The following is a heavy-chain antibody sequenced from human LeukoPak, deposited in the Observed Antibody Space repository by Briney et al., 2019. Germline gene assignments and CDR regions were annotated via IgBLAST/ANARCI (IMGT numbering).Heavy chain of an antibody. J-gene: IGHJ4*02. D-gene: IGHD3-3*01. CDR2: IKQDGSEK. CDR1: GFTFSSYW. Sequence: GGSLRLSCAASGFTFSSYWMSWVRQAPGKGLEWVANIKQDGSEKYYVDSVKGRFTISRDNAKNSLYLQMNSLRAEDTAVYYCARTTSYPPYYYDFWSGYSISPNSGPTTLPNGYWGQGTLVTVSS. CDR3: ARTTSYPPYYYDFWSGYSISPNSGPTTLPNGY. V-gene: IGHV3-7*03.